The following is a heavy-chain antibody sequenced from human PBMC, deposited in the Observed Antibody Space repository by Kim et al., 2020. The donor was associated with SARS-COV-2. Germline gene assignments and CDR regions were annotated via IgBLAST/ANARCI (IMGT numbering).Heavy chain of an antibody. CDR3: SRRETGGNYFDY. CDR1: GDSISNNY. Sequence: SETLSLTCTVSGDSISNNYWSWIRQPAGKGLEWIGRIYNSGSTNYNPSLKSRVTMSVDTSKNQFSLKLTSIIAADTAVYYCSRRETGGNYFDYWCQGTLV. D-gene: IGHD2-15*01. CDR2: IYNSGST. V-gene: IGHV4-4*07. J-gene: IGHJ4*02.